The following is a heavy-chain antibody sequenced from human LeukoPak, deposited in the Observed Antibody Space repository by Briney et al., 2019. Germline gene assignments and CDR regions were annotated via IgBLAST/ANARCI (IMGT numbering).Heavy chain of an antibody. CDR3: ARESTGDLPTD. Sequence: SVKVSRKASGYTFTSYDMHWVRQAPGQGLEWMGGIIPIFGTANYAQKFQGRVTITTDESTSTAYMELSSLRSEDTAVYYCARESTGDLPTDWGQGTLVTVSS. J-gene: IGHJ4*02. CDR1: GYTFTSYD. V-gene: IGHV1-69*05. CDR2: IIPIFGTA. D-gene: IGHD7-27*01.